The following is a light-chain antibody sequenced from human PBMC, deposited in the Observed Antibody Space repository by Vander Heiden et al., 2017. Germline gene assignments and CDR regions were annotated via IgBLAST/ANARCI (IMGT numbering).Light chain of an antibody. CDR2: GAS. Sequence: EIVLTQSPGTLSLSPGERATLSCRASQSVRSSYLAWYQQKPGQPPRLLIYGASNRATGIPDRFSGSGSGTDFTLTISRREPEDFAAYYCQRYGSSPPYTFGQGTKLEIK. CDR3: QRYGSSPPYT. V-gene: IGKV3-20*01. J-gene: IGKJ2*01. CDR1: QSVRSSY.